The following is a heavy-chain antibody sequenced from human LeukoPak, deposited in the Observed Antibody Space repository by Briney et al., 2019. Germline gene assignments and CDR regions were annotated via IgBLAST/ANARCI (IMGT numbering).Heavy chain of an antibody. D-gene: IGHD3-10*01. CDR2: MSYSGSS. Sequence: SETLSLTCTVSGGSITNQYWTWIRQPPGKGLEWMGYMSYSGSSNYNPSLNSRGTISVDTSKNQFSLKLTSVTAAATAVYYCARERVEGTGAGSYYHFGMDVWGQGTTVTVSS. CDR3: ARERVEGTGAGSYYHFGMDV. CDR1: GGSITNQY. J-gene: IGHJ6*02. V-gene: IGHV4-59*11.